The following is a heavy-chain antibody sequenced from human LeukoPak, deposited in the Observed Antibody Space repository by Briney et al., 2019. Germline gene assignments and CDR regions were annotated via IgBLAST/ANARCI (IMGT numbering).Heavy chain of an antibody. V-gene: IGHV3-21*01. CDR2: ISSSSSYI. CDR3: ARDYGGFTMARGVQYYFDY. CDR1: GFSFSSYR. Sequence: GGSLRLSCAASGFSFSSYRVNWVRQAPGKGLEWVSSISSSSSYIYYADSVKGRFTISRDNAKNSLYLQMNSLRAEDTAVYYCARDYGGFTMARGVQYYFDYWGQGTLVTVSS. J-gene: IGHJ4*02. D-gene: IGHD3-10*01.